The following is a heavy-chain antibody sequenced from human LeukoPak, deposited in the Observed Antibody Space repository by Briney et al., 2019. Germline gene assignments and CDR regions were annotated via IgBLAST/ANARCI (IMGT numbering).Heavy chain of an antibody. V-gene: IGHV3-21*01. D-gene: IGHD5-12*01. Sequence: GGSLRLSCAASGFTFRIYTMTWVRQAPGKGLEWVSSISSSGSSMYYADSVKGRFTISRANAENSLYLQMNSLRAEDTAVYYLAKIYSGYDHPFDYWGARAPVTV. CDR2: ISSSGSSM. CDR1: GFTFRIYT. CDR3: AKIYSGYDHPFDY. J-gene: IGHJ4*02.